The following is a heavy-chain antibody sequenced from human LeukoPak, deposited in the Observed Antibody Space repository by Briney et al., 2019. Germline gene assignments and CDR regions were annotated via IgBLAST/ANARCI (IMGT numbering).Heavy chain of an antibody. V-gene: IGHV3-30*18. CDR1: GFTFSSYG. Sequence: GRSLRLSCAASGFTFSSYGMHWVRQAPGKGLEWVAVISYDGSNKYYADSVKGRFTISRDNSKNTLYLQMNSLRAEDTAVYYCAKARVLRYFDWLFQGGRFDNWGQGTLVTVSS. CDR3: AKARVLRYFDWLFQGGRFDN. J-gene: IGHJ4*02. D-gene: IGHD3-9*01. CDR2: ISYDGSNK.